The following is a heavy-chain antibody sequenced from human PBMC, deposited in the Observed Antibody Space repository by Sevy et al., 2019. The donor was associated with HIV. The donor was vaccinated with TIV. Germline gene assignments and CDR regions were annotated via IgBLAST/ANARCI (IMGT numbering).Heavy chain of an antibody. Sequence: GGSLRLSCAASGFTFNIYSMSWVRQTPGKGLEWVATLSFGCGKINHADSVKGRFTMSRDDSNNAVYLQMNNLRVEDTAIYYCAREGCTKPHDYWGQGTLVTVSS. V-gene: IGHV3-23*01. CDR3: AREGCTKPHDY. J-gene: IGHJ4*02. CDR2: LSFGCGKI. D-gene: IGHD2-8*01. CDR1: GFTFNIYS.